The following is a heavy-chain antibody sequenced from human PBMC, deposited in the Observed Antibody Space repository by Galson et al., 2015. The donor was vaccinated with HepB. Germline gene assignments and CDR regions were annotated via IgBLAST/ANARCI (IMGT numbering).Heavy chain of an antibody. CDR2: IYWDDDK. CDR1: GFSLSTSGMG. D-gene: IGHD3-10*01. V-gene: IGHV2-5*02. J-gene: IGHJ3*02. Sequence: PALVKPTQTLTLTCTFSGFSLSTSGMGVGWIRQPPGKALEWLALIYWDDDKRYSPSLKSRLTITKDTSKNQVVLRMTNMDPVDTATYYCARVDEFDTFDIWGQGTLVIVSS. CDR3: ARVDEFDTFDI.